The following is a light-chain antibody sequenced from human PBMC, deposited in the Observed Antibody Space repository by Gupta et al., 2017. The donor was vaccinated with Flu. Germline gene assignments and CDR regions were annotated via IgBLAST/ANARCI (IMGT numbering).Light chain of an antibody. J-gene: IGKJ5*01. CDR2: DAS. CDR3: QQRNNWPPIT. Sequence: ATLSLSPGERATLSCRASQSIHSNLAWYQQRPGQPPRLLIYDASNRATGIPARLSGSGSGTDFTLTISRLDPDDFALYYCQQRNNWPPITFGQGTRLESK. V-gene: IGKV3-11*01. CDR1: QSIHSN.